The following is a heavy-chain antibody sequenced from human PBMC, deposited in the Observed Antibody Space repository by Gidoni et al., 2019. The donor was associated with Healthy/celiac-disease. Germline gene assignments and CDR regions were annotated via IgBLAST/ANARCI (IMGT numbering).Heavy chain of an antibody. Sequence: EWMGRIDPSDSYTNYSPSFQGHVTISADKSISTAYLQWSSLKASDTAMYYCARHRGGGYYGSGSYGNAFDPWGQGTLVTVSS. V-gene: IGHV5-10-1*01. CDR2: IDPSDSYT. J-gene: IGHJ5*02. CDR3: ARHRGGGYYGSGSYGNAFDP. D-gene: IGHD3-10*01.